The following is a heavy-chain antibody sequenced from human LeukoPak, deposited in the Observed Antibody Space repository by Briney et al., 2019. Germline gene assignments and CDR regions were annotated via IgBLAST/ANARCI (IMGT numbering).Heavy chain of an antibody. CDR3: AKDRVTSGWYVYDH. D-gene: IGHD6-19*01. V-gene: IGHV3-23*01. Sequence: GGSLRLSCAASGFTLSSYAMSWVRQAPGKGLECVSTINYSGSTTYYADSVKSRFTISRDNSKNTLYLQMRSLRPEDTAVYYCAKDRVTSGWYVYDHWGQGTQVTVSS. J-gene: IGHJ4*02. CDR2: INYSGSTT. CDR1: GFTLSSYA.